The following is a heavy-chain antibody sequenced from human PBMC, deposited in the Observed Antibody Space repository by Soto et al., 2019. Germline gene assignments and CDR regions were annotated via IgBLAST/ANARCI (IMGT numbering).Heavy chain of an antibody. CDR1: GFTFSSYA. Sequence: GGSLRLSCAASGFTFSSYAMHWVRQAPGKGLEWVAVISYDGSNKYYADSVKGRFTSSRDNSKNTLYLQMNSLRAEDTAVYYCARGVLQGSWIEEVRVNGMDVWGQGTTVTVSS. D-gene: IGHD6-13*01. J-gene: IGHJ6*02. CDR3: ARGVLQGSWIEEVRVNGMDV. V-gene: IGHV3-30-3*01. CDR2: ISYDGSNK.